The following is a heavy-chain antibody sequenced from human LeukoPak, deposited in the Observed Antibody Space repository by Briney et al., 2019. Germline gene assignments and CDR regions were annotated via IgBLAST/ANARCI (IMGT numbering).Heavy chain of an antibody. V-gene: IGHV1-2*02. Sequence: GASVKVSCKASGYTFTGYYMHWVRQAPGQGLEWMGWINPNSGGTYYAQKFQGRVTITRNTSISTAYMELSSLRSEDTAVYYCARGQILRYYYDSSGYYPFDYWGQGTLVTVSS. CDR2: INPNSGGT. CDR1: GYTFTGYY. D-gene: IGHD3-22*01. J-gene: IGHJ4*02. CDR3: ARGQILRYYYDSSGYYPFDY.